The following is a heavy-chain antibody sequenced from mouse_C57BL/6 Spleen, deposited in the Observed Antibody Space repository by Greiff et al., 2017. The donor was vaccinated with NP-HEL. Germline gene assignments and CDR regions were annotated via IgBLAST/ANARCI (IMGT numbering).Heavy chain of an antibody. CDR3: ASLDGYYVGWFAY. Sequence: QVQLKQSGPGLVQPSQSLSITCTVSGFSLTSYGVHWVRQSPGKGLEWLGVIWSGGSTDYNAAFISRLSISKDNSKSQVFFKMNSLQADDTAIYYCASLDGYYVGWFAYWGQGTLVTVSA. D-gene: IGHD2-3*01. V-gene: IGHV2-2*01. J-gene: IGHJ3*01. CDR1: GFSLTSYG. CDR2: IWSGGST.